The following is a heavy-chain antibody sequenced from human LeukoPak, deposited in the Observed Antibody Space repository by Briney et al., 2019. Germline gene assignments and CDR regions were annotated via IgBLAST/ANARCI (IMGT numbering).Heavy chain of an antibody. CDR3: AYSSGYYH. Sequence: PGGSLRLSCSASGFTFSSYAMHWVRQAPGKGLEYVSAISRYGDTTYYADSVKGRFTISRDNSNNALYLQMSSLRTEDTAVYFCAYSSGYYHWGQGSLVTVSS. D-gene: IGHD3-22*01. CDR2: ISRYGDTT. V-gene: IGHV3-64D*06. CDR1: GFTFSSYA. J-gene: IGHJ5*02.